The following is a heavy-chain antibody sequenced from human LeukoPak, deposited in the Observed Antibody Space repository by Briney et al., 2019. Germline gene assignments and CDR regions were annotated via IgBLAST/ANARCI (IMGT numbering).Heavy chain of an antibody. D-gene: IGHD1-1*01. V-gene: IGHV3-53*01. CDR3: ARDRYAWSYAFDI. Sequence: GGSLRLSCAASGFTVSSNYMSWVRQAPGKGLEWVSVIYSGGSTYYADSVKGRFTISRDNSKNTLYLQMNSLRAEDTAVYYCARDRYAWSYAFDIWGQGTMVTGSS. CDR2: IYSGGST. CDR1: GFTVSSNY. J-gene: IGHJ3*02.